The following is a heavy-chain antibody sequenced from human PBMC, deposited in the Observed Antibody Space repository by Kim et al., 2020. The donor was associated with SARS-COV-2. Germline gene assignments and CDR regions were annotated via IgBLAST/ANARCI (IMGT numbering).Heavy chain of an antibody. V-gene: IGHV3-33*05. D-gene: IGHD5-12*01. Sequence: GGSLRLSCAASGFTFSSYGMHWVRQAPGKGLEWVAVISYDGSNKYYADSVKGRFTISRDNSKNTLYLQMNSLRAEDTAVYYCARDVSDIVATQYFDYWG. CDR2: ISYDGSNK. CDR3: ARDVSDIVATQYFDY. J-gene: IGHJ4*01. CDR1: GFTFSSYG.